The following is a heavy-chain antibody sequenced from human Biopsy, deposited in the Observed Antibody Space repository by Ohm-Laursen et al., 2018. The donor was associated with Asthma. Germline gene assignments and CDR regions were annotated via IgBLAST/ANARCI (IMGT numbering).Heavy chain of an antibody. V-gene: IGHV3-33*01. J-gene: IGHJ4*02. D-gene: IGHD3-22*01. CDR1: GFVFRSHA. Sequence: SSLRLSCAASGFVFRSHAMHWVRQAPGKGLEWVAVVSYDGGVVHYADSMKGRFTISRDYSKNTLYLQMHSLRAEDTAVYYCARGDSSNWSHYYFDYWGQGTLVTVSS. CDR3: ARGDSSNWSHYYFDY. CDR2: VSYDGGVV.